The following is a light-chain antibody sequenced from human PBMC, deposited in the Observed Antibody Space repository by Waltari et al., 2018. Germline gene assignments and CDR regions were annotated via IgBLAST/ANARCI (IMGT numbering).Light chain of an antibody. V-gene: IGLV2-14*03. CDR3: TSYTGTTTV. CDR2: DVS. J-gene: IGLJ1*01. Sequence: QSALTQPASVSGSPGQSITISCTGTSSDVGAYNYVCWYQQYPGKAPKVMIYDVSNRPSGVYNRFSGSKSGNMASLTISGLQAEDEADYYCTSYTGTTTVFGTGTMVTVL. CDR1: SSDVGAYNY.